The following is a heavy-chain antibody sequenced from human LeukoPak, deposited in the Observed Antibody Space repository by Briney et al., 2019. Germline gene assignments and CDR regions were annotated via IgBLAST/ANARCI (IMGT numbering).Heavy chain of an antibody. Sequence: PSETLSLTCTVSGYSISSGYYWGWIRQPPGRGLEWIASIYYGGSTHYNPSLASLKSRVTISGDTSKNQFSLKLSSVTAADTAVYYCARYREVGATVDYWGQGTLVTVSS. CDR1: GYSISSGYY. CDR3: ARYREVGATVDY. J-gene: IGHJ4*02. D-gene: IGHD1-26*01. CDR2: IYYGGST. V-gene: IGHV4-38-2*02.